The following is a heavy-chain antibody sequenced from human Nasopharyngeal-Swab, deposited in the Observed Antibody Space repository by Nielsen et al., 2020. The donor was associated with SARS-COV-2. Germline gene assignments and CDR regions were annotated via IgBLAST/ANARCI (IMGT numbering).Heavy chain of an antibody. CDR2: ISYDGSNK. V-gene: IGHV3-30-3*01. CDR3: ARAWELLPPDAFDI. J-gene: IGHJ3*02. Sequence: GESLKISCAASGFTFSSYAMHWVRQAPGKGLEWVAVISYDGSNKYYADSVKGRFTISRDNSKNTLYLQMNSLRSEDTAVYYCARAWELLPPDAFDIWGQGTMVTVSS. CDR1: GFTFSSYA. D-gene: IGHD1-26*01.